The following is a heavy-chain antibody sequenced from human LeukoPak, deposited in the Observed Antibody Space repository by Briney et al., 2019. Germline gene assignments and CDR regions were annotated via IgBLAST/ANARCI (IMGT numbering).Heavy chain of an antibody. CDR3: TREARAGNWFDP. CDR2: ISPDSGDT. CDR1: GYTFNNYY. D-gene: IGHD5-12*01. J-gene: IGHJ5*02. V-gene: IGHV1-2*02. Sequence: ASVKVSCKASGYTFNNYYIHWVRQAPGQGLEWMGWISPDSGDTNYAQKFQGRVTMTRDTSINTLYMELSRLTYDDTATFYCTREARAGNWFDPWGQGTLITVS.